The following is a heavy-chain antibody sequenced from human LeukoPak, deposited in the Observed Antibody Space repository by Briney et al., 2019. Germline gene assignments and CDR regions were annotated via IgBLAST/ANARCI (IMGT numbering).Heavy chain of an antibody. D-gene: IGHD3-22*01. CDR2: IVVDSAKT. V-gene: IGHV1-58*02. CDR3: AAGAADYYDSSLNWFDP. Sequence: SVKVSCKASGFTFSTDTIQWVRQARGQRLEWIGWIVVDSAKTNYAQTFQQRVTITRDISTSTVYMELTSLTSEDTAVYYCAAGAADYYDSSLNWFDPWGQGTLVTVSS. CDR1: GFTFSTDT. J-gene: IGHJ5*02.